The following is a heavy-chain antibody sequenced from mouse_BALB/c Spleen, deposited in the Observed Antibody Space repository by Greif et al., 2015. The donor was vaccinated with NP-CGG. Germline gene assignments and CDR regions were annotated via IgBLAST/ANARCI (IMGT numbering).Heavy chain of an antibody. V-gene: IGHV1-63*02. Sequence: QVQLQQSGAELVRPGTSVKMSCKAAGYTFTNYWIGWVKQRPGHGLEWIGDIYPGGGYTNYNEKFKGKATLTADTSSSTAHMQLSSLTSEDSAIYYCARRKDSSGYVRVFAYWGQGTLVTVSA. CDR2: IYPGGGYT. CDR3: ARRKDSSGYVRVFAY. J-gene: IGHJ3*01. CDR1: GYTFTNYW. D-gene: IGHD3-2*01.